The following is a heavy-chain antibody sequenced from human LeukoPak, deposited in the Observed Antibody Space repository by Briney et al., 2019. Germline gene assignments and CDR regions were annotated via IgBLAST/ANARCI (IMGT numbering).Heavy chain of an antibody. V-gene: IGHV1-18*01. CDR1: GYTLTSYG. CDR3: ARHPIVVVPAAIVFDP. D-gene: IGHD2-2*02. J-gene: IGHJ5*02. CDR2: ISAYNGNT. Sequence: ASVKVSCKASGYTLTSYGISWVRQAPGQGLEWMGWISAYNGNTNYAQKLQGRVTMTTDTSTSTAYMELRSLRSDDTAVYYCARHPIVVVPAAIVFDPWGQGTLVTVSS.